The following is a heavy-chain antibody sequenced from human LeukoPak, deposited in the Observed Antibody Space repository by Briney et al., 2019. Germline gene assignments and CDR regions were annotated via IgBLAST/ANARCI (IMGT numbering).Heavy chain of an antibody. V-gene: IGHV4-34*01. CDR2: INHSGST. CDR3: ARSARLGELRWFDP. D-gene: IGHD3-16*01. CDR1: GGSFSGYY. J-gene: IGHJ5*02. Sequence: PSETLSLTCAVYGGSFSGYYWSWIRQPPGKGLEWIGEINHSGSTNYNPSLKSRVTISVDTSKNQFSLKLSSVTAADTAVYYCARSARLGELRWFDPWGQGTLVTVSS.